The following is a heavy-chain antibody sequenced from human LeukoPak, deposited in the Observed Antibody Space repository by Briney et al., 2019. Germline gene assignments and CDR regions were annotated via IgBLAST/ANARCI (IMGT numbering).Heavy chain of an antibody. V-gene: IGHV4-39*01. CDR2: IYYSGST. CDR1: GGSISSSSYY. J-gene: IGHJ5*02. D-gene: IGHD2-15*01. CDR3: ARRLRYCSGGSCPSPNWFDP. Sequence: SETLSLTCTVSGGSISSSSYYWGWIRQPPGKGLEWIGSIYYSGSTYYNPSLKSRVTISVDTSKNQFSLKLSSVTAADTAVYYCARRLRYCSGGSCPSPNWFDPWGQGTLVTVPS.